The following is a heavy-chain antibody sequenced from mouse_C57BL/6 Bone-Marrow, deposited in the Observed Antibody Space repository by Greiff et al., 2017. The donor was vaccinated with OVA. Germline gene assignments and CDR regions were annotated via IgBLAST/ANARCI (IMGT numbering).Heavy chain of an antibody. Sequence: VQLQQPGAELVMPGASVKLSCKASGYTFTSYWMHWVKQRPGQGLEWIGEIDPSDSYTNYNQKFKGESTLTVDKSSSTAYMQLSSLTSEDSAVYYCARWNYGSSYWYFDVWGTGTTVTVSS. CDR2: IDPSDSYT. CDR1: GYTFTSYW. D-gene: IGHD1-1*01. J-gene: IGHJ1*03. V-gene: IGHV1-69*01. CDR3: ARWNYGSSYWYFDV.